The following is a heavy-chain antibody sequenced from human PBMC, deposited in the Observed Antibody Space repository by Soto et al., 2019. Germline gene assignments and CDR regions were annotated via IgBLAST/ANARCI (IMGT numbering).Heavy chain of an antibody. D-gene: IGHD3-16*01. Sequence: SETLPLTCAVSGASIRSYHWSWIRQPAGKGLEWIGRMQHTGNTNYNPSLKSRVTMSVDTSKNQISLKMTSVTAADTAVYFCAKDVSSRRWFDPWGQGILVTVSS. CDR2: MQHTGNT. V-gene: IGHV4-4*07. CDR3: AKDVSSRRWFDP. J-gene: IGHJ5*02. CDR1: GASIRSYH.